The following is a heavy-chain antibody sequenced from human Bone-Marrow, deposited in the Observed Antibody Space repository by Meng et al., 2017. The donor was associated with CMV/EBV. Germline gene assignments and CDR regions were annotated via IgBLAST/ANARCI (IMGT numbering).Heavy chain of an antibody. CDR3: EKDHWVAPNTYGGGAFDT. J-gene: IGHJ3*02. CDR1: GFSLRRYG. Sequence: GGSLRLSCVVSGFSLRRYGMSWVRQAPGRGLEWVSGIRGSGSRTHFADSVKGRFSISRDTSKNTIFLQMNSLRAEDTAVYYCEKDHWVAPNTYGGGAFDTWGQGTMVTVSS. D-gene: IGHD2-21*01. V-gene: IGHV3-23*01. CDR2: IRGSGSRT.